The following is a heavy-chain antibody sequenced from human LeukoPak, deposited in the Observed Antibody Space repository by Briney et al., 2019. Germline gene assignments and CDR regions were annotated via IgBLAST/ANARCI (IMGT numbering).Heavy chain of an antibody. D-gene: IGHD6-13*01. Sequence: SETLSLTCTVSGGSISSSSYYWGWIRQPPGKGLEWIGYIYYSGSTNYNPSLKSRVTISVDTSKNQFSLKLSSVTAADTAVYYCARLQLVLGGDYYYGMDVWGQGTTVTVSS. J-gene: IGHJ6*02. CDR3: ARLQLVLGGDYYYGMDV. V-gene: IGHV4-61*05. CDR1: GGSISSSSYY. CDR2: IYYSGST.